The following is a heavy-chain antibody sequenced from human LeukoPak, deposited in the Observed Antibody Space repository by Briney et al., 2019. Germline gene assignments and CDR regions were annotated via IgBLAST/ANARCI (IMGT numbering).Heavy chain of an antibody. D-gene: IGHD2-15*01. CDR2: IYYSGST. V-gene: IGHV4-30-4*01. Sequence: SETLSLTCTVSGGSISSGDYYWSWIRQPPGKGLEWIGYIYYSGSTYYNPSLKSRVTILLDTPENQFSLKLSSVTAADTAVYYCARSVGRGCNGDTCYTNWFDTWGQGTLVTVSS. CDR3: ARSVGRGCNGDTCYTNWFDT. J-gene: IGHJ5*02. CDR1: GGSISSGDYY.